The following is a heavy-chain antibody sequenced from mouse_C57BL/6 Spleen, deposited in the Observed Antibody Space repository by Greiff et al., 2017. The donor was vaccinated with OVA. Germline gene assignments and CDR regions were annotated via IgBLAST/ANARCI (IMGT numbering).Heavy chain of an antibody. Sequence: VQLQESGPGLVAPSQSLSITCTVSGFSLTSYAISWVRQPPGKGLEWLGVIWTGGGTNYNSALKSRLSISKDNSKSQVFLKMNSLQTDDTARYYCARNDGLDYYGSSDYYAMDYWGQGTSVTVSS. CDR1: GFSLTSYA. V-gene: IGHV2-9-1*01. CDR2: IWTGGGT. D-gene: IGHD1-1*01. J-gene: IGHJ4*01. CDR3: ARNDGLDYYGSSDYYAMDY.